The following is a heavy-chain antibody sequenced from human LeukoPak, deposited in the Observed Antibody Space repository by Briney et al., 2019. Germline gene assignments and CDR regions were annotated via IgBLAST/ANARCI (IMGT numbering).Heavy chain of an antibody. CDR2: IYYSGST. J-gene: IGHJ4*02. D-gene: IGHD6-13*01. V-gene: IGHV4-59*01. CDR1: GGFISSYY. CDR3: ARGPGIAAL. Sequence: SETLSLTCTVSGGFISSYYWSWIRQPPGKGLEWIGYIYYSGSTNYNPSLKSRVTISVDTSKNQFSLKLSSVTAADTAVYYCARGPGIAALWGQGTLVTVSS.